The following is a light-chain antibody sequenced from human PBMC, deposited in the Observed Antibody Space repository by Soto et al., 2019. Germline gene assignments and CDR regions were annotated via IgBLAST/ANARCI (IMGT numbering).Light chain of an antibody. CDR2: LGS. CDR1: QNLLHIDGYNY. Sequence: IAVSQSTLSLSVTPGEPASISCRSSQNLLHIDGYNYLDWYLQKPGQSPQLLIYLGSNRASGVPDRFSGSGSGTDFTLKISRVEAEDVGVYYCMQALQTPWTFGQGTKVDI. CDR3: MQALQTPWT. V-gene: IGKV2-28*01. J-gene: IGKJ1*01.